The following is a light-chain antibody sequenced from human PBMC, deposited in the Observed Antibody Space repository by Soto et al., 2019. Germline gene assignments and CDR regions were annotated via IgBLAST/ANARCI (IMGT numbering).Light chain of an antibody. CDR2: KAS. CDR3: QQYNSYPST. CDR1: QSISRW. V-gene: IGKV1-5*03. Sequence: DIQMTQSPSTLSASVGDRVTIACRASQSISRWLAWYHQKPGKAPKLLIYKASTLEGGVPSRFSGSGSGTEFSLTISSLQPDDFATYYCQQYNSYPSTFGQGTKVDIK. J-gene: IGKJ1*01.